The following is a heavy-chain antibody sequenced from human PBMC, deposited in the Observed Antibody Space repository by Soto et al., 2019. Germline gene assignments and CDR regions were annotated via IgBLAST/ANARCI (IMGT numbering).Heavy chain of an antibody. J-gene: IGHJ4*02. CDR3: AKDQSRTTIVRGVIIFDY. CDR1: GFTFSSYA. D-gene: IGHD3-10*01. Sequence: GGSLRLSCAASGFTFSSYAMSWVRQAPGKGLEWVSAISGSGGSTYYADSVKGRFTISRDNSKNTLYLQMNSLRAEDTAVYYCAKDQSRTTIVRGVIIFDYWGQGTLVTVSS. CDR2: ISGSGGST. V-gene: IGHV3-23*01.